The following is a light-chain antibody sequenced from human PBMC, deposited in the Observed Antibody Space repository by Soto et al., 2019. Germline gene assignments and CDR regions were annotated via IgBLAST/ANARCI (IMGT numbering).Light chain of an antibody. CDR1: QSVTSSY. CDR3: QQYDTSPL. V-gene: IGKV3-20*01. J-gene: IGKJ3*01. Sequence: PGERATLSCRASQSVTSSYLAWYQQKPGQAPRLLIYGASSRATGIPDRFSGSGSGTDFTLTISRLEPEDFAVYYCQQYDTSPLFGPGTKVDIK. CDR2: GAS.